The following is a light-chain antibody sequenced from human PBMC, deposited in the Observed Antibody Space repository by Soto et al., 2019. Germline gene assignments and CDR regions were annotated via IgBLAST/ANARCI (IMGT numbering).Light chain of an antibody. J-gene: IGLJ1*01. CDR3: CSYLGRYSYV. Sequence: QSVLTQPRSVSGSPGQSVTISCTGTSSDVGGYDSVSWYQQQPGKAPKLLIYDVTKRPSGVPNRFSGSKSGNTASLTISGLQAEDEADYYCCSYLGRYSYVFGTGTKVTVL. CDR2: DVT. CDR1: SSDVGGYDS. V-gene: IGLV2-11*01.